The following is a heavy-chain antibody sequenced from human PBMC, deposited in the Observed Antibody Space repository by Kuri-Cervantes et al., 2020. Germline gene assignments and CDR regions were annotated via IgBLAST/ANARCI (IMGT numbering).Heavy chain of an antibody. V-gene: IGHV5-51*01. D-gene: IGHD4-11*01. CDR1: GYSFTSYW. CDR3: ARSPIVTNPYWYFDL. Sequence: KVSCKGSGYSFTSYWIGWVRQMPGKGLEWMGIIYPGDSDTRYSPSFQGQVTISADKSISTAYLQWSSLKASDTAMYYCARSPIVTNPYWYFDLWGRGTLVTVSS. J-gene: IGHJ2*01. CDR2: IYPGDSDT.